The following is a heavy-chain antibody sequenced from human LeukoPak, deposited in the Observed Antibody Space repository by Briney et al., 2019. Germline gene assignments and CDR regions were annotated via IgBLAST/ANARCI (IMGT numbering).Heavy chain of an antibody. V-gene: IGHV4-39*06. D-gene: IGHD1-14*01. J-gene: IGHJ4*02. Sequence: NPSETLSLTCTVSGDSMNSSSFYWGWIRQPPGEGLEWIGSIYYSGSTYYNSSLQSRVTISVHMSNNQFALKLSSVTAADTAVYYCARKKSSSNGIDYWGQGTLVTVSS. CDR2: IYYSGST. CDR3: ARKKSSSNGIDY. CDR1: GDSMNSSSFY.